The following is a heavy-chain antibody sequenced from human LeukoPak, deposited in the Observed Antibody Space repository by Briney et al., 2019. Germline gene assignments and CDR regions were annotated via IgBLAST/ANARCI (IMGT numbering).Heavy chain of an antibody. Sequence: SETLSLTCTVSGGSISSYYWSWIRQPPGKGLEWIGYIYYSGSTNYNPSLKSRVTISVDTSKNQFSLKLSSVTAADTAVYYCARVYVEGYSSSWPIYYFDYWGQGTLVTVSS. CDR2: IYYSGST. V-gene: IGHV4-59*01. CDR1: GGSISSYY. J-gene: IGHJ4*02. CDR3: ARVYVEGYSSSWPIYYFDY. D-gene: IGHD6-13*01.